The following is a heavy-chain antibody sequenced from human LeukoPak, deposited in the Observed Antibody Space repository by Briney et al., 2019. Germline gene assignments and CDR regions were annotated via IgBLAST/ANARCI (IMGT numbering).Heavy chain of an antibody. CDR1: GFTFSSYA. Sequence: GGSLRLSCEASGFTFSSYAMSWVRQAPGKGLEWVSAISGSGGSTYYADSVKGRFTISRDNSKNTLYLQMNSLRAEDTAVYYCAKDGLLWFGESFFDYWGQGTLVTVSS. D-gene: IGHD3-10*01. J-gene: IGHJ4*02. CDR3: AKDGLLWFGESFFDY. CDR2: ISGSGGST. V-gene: IGHV3-23*01.